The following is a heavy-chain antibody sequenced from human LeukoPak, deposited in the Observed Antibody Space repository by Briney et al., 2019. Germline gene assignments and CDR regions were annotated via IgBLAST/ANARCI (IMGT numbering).Heavy chain of an antibody. CDR1: GFTFSDYY. CDR2: IGSSGYDI. D-gene: IGHD5/OR15-5a*01. J-gene: IGHJ4*02. Sequence: GGSLRLSCAASGFTFSDYYMSWIRQAPGKGLEWISYIGSSGYDINNADSVKGRFTISRDNAKNSLYLQMYSLRPEDTALFYCARGATDLPLDYWGQGTLVIVSS. V-gene: IGHV3-11*04. CDR3: ARGATDLPLDY.